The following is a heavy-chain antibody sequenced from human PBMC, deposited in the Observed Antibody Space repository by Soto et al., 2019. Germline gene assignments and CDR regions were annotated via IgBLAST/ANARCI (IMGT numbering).Heavy chain of an antibody. J-gene: IGHJ4*02. CDR3: VSSWGDRLSLNY. CDR1: GFTLSDHY. D-gene: IGHD2-21*02. Sequence: EVQLVESGGGLVQPGGSLRLSCAASGFTLSDHYMDWVRQAPGKGLEWVCRSRNKDNSYSTEYAASVRGRFTISRDDSRNSLFLQMNNLKTEDTAVYYCVSSWGDRLSLNYWGQGTLVTVSS. CDR2: SRNKDNSYST. V-gene: IGHV3-72*01.